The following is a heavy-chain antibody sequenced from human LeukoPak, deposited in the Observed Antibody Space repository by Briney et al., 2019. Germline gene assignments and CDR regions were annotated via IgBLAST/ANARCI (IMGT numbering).Heavy chain of an antibody. CDR2: IYYSGST. CDR3: ASFVWFGELRNAFDI. J-gene: IGHJ3*02. Sequence: SQTLSLTCTVSGGSISSGGYYWSWIRQHPGKGLEWIGYIYYSGSTYYNPSLKSRVTISVDTSKNQSSLKLSSVTAADTAVYYCASFVWFGELRNAFDIWGQGTMVTVSS. V-gene: IGHV4-31*03. D-gene: IGHD3-10*01. CDR1: GGSISSGGYY.